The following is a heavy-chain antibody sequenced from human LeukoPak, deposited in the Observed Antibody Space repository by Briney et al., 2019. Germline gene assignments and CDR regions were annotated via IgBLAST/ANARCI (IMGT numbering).Heavy chain of an antibody. CDR3: QAVTVDYYYYMDV. J-gene: IGHJ6*03. D-gene: IGHD4-11*01. CDR1: GFTFSSYG. Sequence: GGSLRLSCAASGFTFSSYGMHWVRQAPGKGLEWVAVISYDGSNKYYADSVKGRFTISRDNSKNTLYLQMNSLRAEDTAVYYCQAVTVDYYYYMDVWGKGTTVTVSS. V-gene: IGHV3-30*03. CDR2: ISYDGSNK.